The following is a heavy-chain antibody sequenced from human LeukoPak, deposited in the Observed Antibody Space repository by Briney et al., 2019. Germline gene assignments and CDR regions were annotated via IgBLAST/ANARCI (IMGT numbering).Heavy chain of an antibody. Sequence: ASVKVSCKASGYTFTSYGISWVRQAPGQGLEWMGWISAYNGNTNYAQKLQGRVTMTTDTSTSTAYMELRSLRSDDTAVYYCARVRGYYYDSSHFDYWGQGTLVTVSS. V-gene: IGHV1-18*01. CDR3: ARVRGYYYDSSHFDY. CDR2: ISAYNGNT. CDR1: GYTFTSYG. D-gene: IGHD3-22*01. J-gene: IGHJ4*02.